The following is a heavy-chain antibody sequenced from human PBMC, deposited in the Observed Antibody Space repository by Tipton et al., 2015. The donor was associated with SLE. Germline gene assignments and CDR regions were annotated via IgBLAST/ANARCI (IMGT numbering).Heavy chain of an antibody. CDR1: GGSISSSSYY. J-gene: IGHJ4*02. CDR3: AKDYNHDNPDYN. Sequence: TLSLTCTVSGGSISSSSYYWGWIRQPPGKGLEWIGSIYYGRSTYYNPSLESRVTMSIDTSKNQFSLKLSSVTVADTAVYYCAKDYNHDNPDYNWGQGTLVIVSS. V-gene: IGHV4-39*07. D-gene: IGHD4/OR15-4a*01. CDR2: IYYGRST.